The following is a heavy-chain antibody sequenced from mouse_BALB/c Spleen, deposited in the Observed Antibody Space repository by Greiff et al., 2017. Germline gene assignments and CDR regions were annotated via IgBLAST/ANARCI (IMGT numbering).Heavy chain of an antibody. D-gene: IGHD1-1*01. Sequence: QVQLQQSGADLARPGASVKMSCKASGYTFTSYTMHWVKQRPGQGLEWIGYINPSSGYTNYNQKFKDKATLTADKSSSTAYMQLSSLTSEDSAVYYCARNYYGSTGFAYWGQGTLVTVSA. CDR3: ARNYYGSTGFAY. CDR1: GYTFTSYT. CDR2: INPSSGYT. V-gene: IGHV1-4*01. J-gene: IGHJ3*01.